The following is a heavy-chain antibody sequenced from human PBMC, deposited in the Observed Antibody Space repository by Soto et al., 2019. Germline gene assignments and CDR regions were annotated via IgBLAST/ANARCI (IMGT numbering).Heavy chain of an antibody. D-gene: IGHD1-1*01. CDR2: ISSSSSTI. J-gene: IGHJ4*02. CDR3: ARELNNRLFDY. V-gene: IGHV3-48*01. Sequence: EVQLVESGGGLVQPGGSLRLSCAASGFTFSSYSMNWVRQAPGKGLEWVSYISSSSSTIYYADSVKGRFTISRDNAKNSLYLQTNSLSAEDTAVYYCARELNNRLFDYWGQGTLVTVSS. CDR1: GFTFSSYS.